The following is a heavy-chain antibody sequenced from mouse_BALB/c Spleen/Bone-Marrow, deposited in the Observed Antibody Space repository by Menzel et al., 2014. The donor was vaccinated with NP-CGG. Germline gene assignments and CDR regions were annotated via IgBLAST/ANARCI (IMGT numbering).Heavy chain of an antibody. CDR3: ARFPMDY. Sequence: EVQLVESGGGLVQPGGSLILSCTTSGFTFTDYYMSWVRQPPGKALEWLAFIRNKANGYTTEYSASVRGRFTISRDNSQSILYLQMNTLRAEDSASYYCARFPMDYWGQGTSVTVSS. J-gene: IGHJ4*01. CDR2: IRNKANGYTT. V-gene: IGHV7-3*02. CDR1: GFTFTDYY.